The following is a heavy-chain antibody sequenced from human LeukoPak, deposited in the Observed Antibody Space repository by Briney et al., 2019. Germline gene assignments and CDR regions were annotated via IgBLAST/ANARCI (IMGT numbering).Heavy chain of an antibody. D-gene: IGHD4-17*01. V-gene: IGHV3-30*02. J-gene: IGHJ4*02. CDR1: GFTFSSYG. Sequence: GGSLRLSCAASGFTFSSYGMHWVRQAPGKGLEWVAFIRYEGSNKYYADSVKGRFTISRDNSKNTLYLQMNSLRAEDTAVYYCAKDQVYGDSKFDYWGQGTLVTVSS. CDR3: AKDQVYGDSKFDY. CDR2: IRYEGSNK.